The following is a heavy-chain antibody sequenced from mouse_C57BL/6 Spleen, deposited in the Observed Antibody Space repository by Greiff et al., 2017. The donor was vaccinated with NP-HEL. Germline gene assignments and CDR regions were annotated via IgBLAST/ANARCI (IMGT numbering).Heavy chain of an antibody. Sequence: EVKLVESGGGLVKPGGSLKLSCAASGFTFSSYAMSWVRQTPEKRLEWVATISDGGSYTYYPDNVKGRFTISRDNAKNNLYLQRSHLKSEDTAMYYCARGGITTVVATDWYFDVWGTGTTVTVSS. J-gene: IGHJ1*03. D-gene: IGHD1-1*01. CDR1: GFTFSSYA. CDR2: ISDGGSYT. CDR3: ARGGITTVVATDWYFDV. V-gene: IGHV5-4*03.